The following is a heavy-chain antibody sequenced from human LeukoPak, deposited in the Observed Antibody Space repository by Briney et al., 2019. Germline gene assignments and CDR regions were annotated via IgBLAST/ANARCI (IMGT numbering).Heavy chain of an antibody. CDR2: VSLSGLT. J-gene: IGHJ4*02. Sequence: SGTLSLTCGVSGGSITSTNWWSWVRQPPGQGLESIGEVSLSGLTNYNPSLSSRIIMALDTSKNHLSLHLTSVTAADTAVYYCSRENGAFSPFGYWGQGYLVTVLS. D-gene: IGHD2-8*01. V-gene: IGHV4-4*02. CDR1: GGSITSTNW. CDR3: SRENGAFSPFGY.